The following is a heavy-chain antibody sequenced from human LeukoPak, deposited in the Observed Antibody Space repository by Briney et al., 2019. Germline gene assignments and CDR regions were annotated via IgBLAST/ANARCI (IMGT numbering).Heavy chain of an antibody. D-gene: IGHD4-23*01. CDR1: GFTFSSYA. CDR2: ISGSGGST. CDR3: AKDHYGGNSGHDAFDI. V-gene: IGHV3-23*01. J-gene: IGHJ3*02. Sequence: PGGSLRLSCAASGFTFSSYAMSWVRQAPGKGLEWVSAISGSGGSTYYADSVKGRFTISRDNSKNTLYLQMNSLRAEDTAVYYCAKDHYGGNSGHDAFDIWGQGTMVTVSS.